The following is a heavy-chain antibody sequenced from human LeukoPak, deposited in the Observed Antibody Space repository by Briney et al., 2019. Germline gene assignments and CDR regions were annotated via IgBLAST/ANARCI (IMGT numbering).Heavy chain of an antibody. CDR1: GFTFSDYY. D-gene: IGHD1-26*01. CDR2: ISSSGSTI. J-gene: IGHJ3*02. CDR3: GRDLRRLGSYLAGAFDI. Sequence: GGSLRLSCAASGFTFSDYYMSWIRQAPGKGLEWVSYISSSGSTIYYADSVKGRFTISRDNAKNSLYLQMNSLRAEDPAVYYCGRDLRRLGSYLAGAFDIWGQGTMVTVSS. V-gene: IGHV3-11*01.